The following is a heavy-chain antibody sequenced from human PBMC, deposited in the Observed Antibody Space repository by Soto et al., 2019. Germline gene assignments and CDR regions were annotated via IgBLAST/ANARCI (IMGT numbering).Heavy chain of an antibody. CDR3: AREVGDSSSSSRWFDP. CDR2: IYYSGST. J-gene: IGHJ5*02. Sequence: PSETLSLTCTVSGGSFSSGGYYWSWIRQHPGKGLEWIGYIYYSGSTYYNPSLKSRVTISVDTSKNQFSLKLSSVTAADTAVYYCAREVGDSSSSSRWFDPWGQGTLVTVSS. V-gene: IGHV4-31*03. D-gene: IGHD6-13*01. CDR1: GGSFSSGGYY.